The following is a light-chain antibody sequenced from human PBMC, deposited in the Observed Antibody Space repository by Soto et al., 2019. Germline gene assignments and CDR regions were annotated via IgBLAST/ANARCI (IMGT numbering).Light chain of an antibody. J-gene: IGLJ3*02. CDR3: SSYVSGNTVV. V-gene: IGLV2-14*03. Sequence: QSVLTQPASVSGSPGQSITISCTGTTSDVGGCNYVCWHQQHPGKAPKLIIYDVINRPSGVSTRFSASKSGNTAALTISGLQAEDEADYFCSSYVSGNTVVFGGGTKLTVL. CDR2: DVI. CDR1: TSDVGGCNY.